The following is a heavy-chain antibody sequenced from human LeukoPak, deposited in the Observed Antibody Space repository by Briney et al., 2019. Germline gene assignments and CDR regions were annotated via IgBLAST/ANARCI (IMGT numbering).Heavy chain of an antibody. CDR2: IYYSGST. Sequence: SETLSLTCTVSGGSISSYYWSWIRQPPGKGLEWIGYIYYSGSTNYNPSLKSRVTISVDTSKNQFSLKLSSVTAADTAVYYCAREDYGDYPTLFDYWGQGTLVTVSS. V-gene: IGHV4-59*01. CDR3: AREDYGDYPTLFDY. J-gene: IGHJ4*02. CDR1: GGSISSYY. D-gene: IGHD4-17*01.